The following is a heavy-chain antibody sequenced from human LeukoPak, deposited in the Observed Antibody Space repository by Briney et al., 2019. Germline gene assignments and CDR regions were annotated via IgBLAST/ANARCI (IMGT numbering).Heavy chain of an antibody. J-gene: IGHJ6*02. V-gene: IGHV1-46*01. CDR3: ARNIVGAIGWTSVEVCYGMDV. D-gene: IGHD1-26*01. CDR2: INPSGGST. Sequence: GASVKVSCTASGYTFTSYYMHWVRQAPGQGLEWMGIINPSGGSTSYAQKFQGRVTMTRDTSTSTVYMELSSLRSDDTAVYYCARNIVGAIGWTSVEVCYGMDVWGQGTTVTVSS. CDR1: GYTFTSYY.